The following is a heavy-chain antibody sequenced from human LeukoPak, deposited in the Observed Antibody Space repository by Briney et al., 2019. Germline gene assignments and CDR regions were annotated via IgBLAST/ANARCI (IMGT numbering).Heavy chain of an antibody. CDR2: MSPNSGNT. V-gene: IGHV1-8*01. CDR3: ARALSMLRGLIIYHGMDV. Sequence: ASVKVSCKASGYTFTSYDINWVRQATGQGLEWMGWMSPNSGNTGYAQKFQGRVTMTRNTSISTAYMELSSLRSEDTAVYYCARALSMLRGLIIYHGMDVWGQGTTVTVSS. J-gene: IGHJ6*02. D-gene: IGHD3-10*01. CDR1: GYTFTSYD.